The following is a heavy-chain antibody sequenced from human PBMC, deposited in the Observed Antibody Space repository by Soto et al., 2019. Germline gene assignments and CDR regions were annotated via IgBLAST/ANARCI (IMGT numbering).Heavy chain of an antibody. V-gene: IGHV1-3*01. Sequence: ASVKVSCKASGYTFTSYAMHWVRQAPGQRLEWMGWINAGNGNTKYSQKFQGRVTITRDTSASTAYMELSSLRSEDTAVYYCARDSRGSYYYGMDVWGQGTTVTVSS. J-gene: IGHJ6*02. D-gene: IGHD1-26*01. CDR1: GYTFTSYA. CDR3: ARDSRGSYYYGMDV. CDR2: INAGNGNT.